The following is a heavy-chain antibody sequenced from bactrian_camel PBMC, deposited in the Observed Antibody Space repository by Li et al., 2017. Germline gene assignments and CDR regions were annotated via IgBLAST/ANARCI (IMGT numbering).Heavy chain of an antibody. CDR1: GYYEGLHC. Sequence: HVQLVESGGGSVQAGGSLRLSCVASGYYEGLHCMAWFRQGLGNKREGVAMIDTSGHRTYYADSVNGRFTVSQDNAKNTVHLQMNSLKPEDSSMYYCAADRNLLGSRCLRTADFRNWGQGTQVTVSS. J-gene: IGHJ6*01. CDR3: AADRNLLGSRCLRTADFRN. CDR2: IDTSGHRT. V-gene: IGHV3S63*01. D-gene: IGHD6*01.